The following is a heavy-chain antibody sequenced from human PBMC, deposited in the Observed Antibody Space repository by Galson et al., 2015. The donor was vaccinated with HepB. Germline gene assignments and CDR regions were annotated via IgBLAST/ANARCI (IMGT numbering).Heavy chain of an antibody. Sequence: SLRLSCAASGFTFSSYGMSWVRQAPGKGLEWVANIKQDGSEKYYVDSVKGRFTISRDNAKNSLYLQMNSLRAEDTAVYYCARVLGKLWFEGAFDYWGQGTLVTVSS. D-gene: IGHD3-10*01. CDR2: IKQDGSEK. CDR3: ARVLGKLWFEGAFDY. CDR1: GFTFSSYG. J-gene: IGHJ4*02. V-gene: IGHV3-7*03.